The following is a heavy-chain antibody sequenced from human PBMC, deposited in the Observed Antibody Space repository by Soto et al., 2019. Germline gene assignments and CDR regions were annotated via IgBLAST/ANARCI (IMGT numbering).Heavy chain of an antibody. CDR1: GFSLSSYA. V-gene: IGHV3-23*01. CDR2: ITASGEKL. Sequence: GGSLRLSCAASGFSLSSYAMTWVRQAPGKGLEWVSGITASGEKLYYADSVKGRFTVSRDNSKNTLYLQMNSLRAEDTAVYYCAREPQLWSRLMDYWGQGTLVTVSS. J-gene: IGHJ4*02. CDR3: AREPQLWSRLMDY. D-gene: IGHD5-18*01.